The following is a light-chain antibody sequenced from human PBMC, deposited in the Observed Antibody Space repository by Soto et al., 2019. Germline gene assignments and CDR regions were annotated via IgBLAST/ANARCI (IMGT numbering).Light chain of an antibody. CDR1: QSIRST. Sequence: EIVMTQSPATLSVSPGERATLSCRASQSIRSTLAWYQQKPGQAPRLLIHGASTRATGIPARFSGSGSGTEFTLTISSLQSEDFAVYYCQQYNNWPRTFGQGTKLEIK. V-gene: IGKV3-15*01. CDR2: GAS. CDR3: QQYNNWPRT. J-gene: IGKJ2*01.